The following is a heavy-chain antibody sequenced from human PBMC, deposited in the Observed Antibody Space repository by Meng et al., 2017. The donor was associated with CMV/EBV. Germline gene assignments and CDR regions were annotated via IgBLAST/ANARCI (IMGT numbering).Heavy chain of an antibody. V-gene: IGHV4-39*01. CDR1: GGSLSSSSYY. J-gene: IGHJ4*02. CDR2: IYYSGST. CDR3: ARQLGQKTYYFDY. D-gene: IGHD7-27*01. Sequence: SETLSLTCTVSGGSLSSSSYYWGWPRQPPGKGLEWIGSIYYSGSTYYNPTLKSRVTISVDTSKNQFSLKLSAVTAADTAVYYCARQLGQKTYYFDYWGQGTLVTVSS.